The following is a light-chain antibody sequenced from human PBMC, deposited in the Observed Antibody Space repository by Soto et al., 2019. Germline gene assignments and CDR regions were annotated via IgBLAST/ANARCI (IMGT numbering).Light chain of an antibody. V-gene: IGKV3-15*01. CDR1: QSVSSN. CDR2: GAS. Sequence: VLTQSPGTLSLSALERSTLSWMASQSVSSNLAWYQQKLGQAPRLLIYGASTRATGISAKFSGSGSGTEFTLTISSLQSEDFAIYYCQQYNNWPRTFGQGTKVDIK. CDR3: QQYNNWPRT. J-gene: IGKJ1*01.